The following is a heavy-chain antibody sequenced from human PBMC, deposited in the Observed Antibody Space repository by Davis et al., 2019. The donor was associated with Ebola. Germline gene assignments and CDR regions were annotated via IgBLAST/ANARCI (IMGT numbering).Heavy chain of an antibody. CDR1: GGSFSGYY. CDR2: INHSGST. J-gene: IGHJ4*02. CDR3: ARDITMKD. V-gene: IGHV4-34*01. D-gene: IGHD3-22*01. Sequence: SETLSLTCAVYGGSFSGYYWNWIRQPPGKGLEWIGEINHSGSTHYNPSLKSRVTISVDTSKNQFSLKLSSVTAADTAVYYCARDITMKDWGQGTLVTVSS.